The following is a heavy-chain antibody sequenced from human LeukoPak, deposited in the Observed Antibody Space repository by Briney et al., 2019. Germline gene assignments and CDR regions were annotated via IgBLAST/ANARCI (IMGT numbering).Heavy chain of an antibody. Sequence: GGSLRLSCAASGFTFSSYAMSWVRHAPGEGLEWVSAISDSGGTTYYADSVKGRFTTSRDNARNTLYLQMNSPTAEDTALCYCTRVQAGRSGLMDVWGRGTTVTVSS. J-gene: IGHJ6*02. CDR1: GFTFSSYA. CDR2: ISDSGGTT. V-gene: IGHV3-23*01. CDR3: TRVQAGRSGLMDV. D-gene: IGHD2-8*02.